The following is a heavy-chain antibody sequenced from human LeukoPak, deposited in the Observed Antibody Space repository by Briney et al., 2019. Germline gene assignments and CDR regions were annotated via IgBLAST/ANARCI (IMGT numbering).Heavy chain of an antibody. CDR1: GGSISSYH. D-gene: IGHD1-1*01. CDR2: IYYSGST. CDR3: ARGYNWNDALFDY. J-gene: IGHJ4*02. Sequence: SETLSLTCTVSGGSISSYHWSWIRQPPGKGLEWIGYIYYSGSTNYNPSLKSRVTISVDTSKNQFSLKLSSVTAADTAVYYCARGYNWNDALFDYWGQGTLVTVSS. V-gene: IGHV4-59*01.